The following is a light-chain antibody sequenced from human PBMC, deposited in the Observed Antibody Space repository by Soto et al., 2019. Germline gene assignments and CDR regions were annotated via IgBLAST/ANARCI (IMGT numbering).Light chain of an antibody. J-gene: IGLJ2*01. Sequence: QSVLTQSPSASASLGASVKLTCTLSSGHSSYAIAWHQQQPEKGPRYLMKLNSDGSHSKGDGIPDRFSGSSSGAERYLTISSLQSEDEADYYCQTWVTGTYVVFGGGTKGTVL. CDR1: SGHSSYA. V-gene: IGLV4-69*01. CDR2: LNSDGSH. CDR3: QTWVTGTYVV.